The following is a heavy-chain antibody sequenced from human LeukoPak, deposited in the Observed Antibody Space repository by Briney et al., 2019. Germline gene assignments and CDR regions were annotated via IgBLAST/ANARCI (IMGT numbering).Heavy chain of an antibody. Sequence: SVKVSCKASGCTFSSYAISWVRQAPGQGLEWMGEIIPIFGTANYAQKFQGRVTITADKSTSTAYMELSSLRSEDTAVYYCSRFDGSVDYWGQGTLVTVSS. D-gene: IGHD3-10*01. V-gene: IGHV1-69*06. CDR2: IIPIFGTA. CDR3: SRFDGSVDY. CDR1: GCTFSSYA. J-gene: IGHJ4*02.